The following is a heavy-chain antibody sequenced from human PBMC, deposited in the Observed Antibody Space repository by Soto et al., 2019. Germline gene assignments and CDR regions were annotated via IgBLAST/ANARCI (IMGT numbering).Heavy chain of an antibody. CDR3: ARGRSSDWNHYLQQED. J-gene: IGHJ4*02. CDR2: ISPRNGYT. D-gene: IGHD1-1*01. V-gene: IGHV1-18*01. Sequence: ASVKVSCKASGYTFTNYGVTWVRQAPGQGLEYVGWISPRNGYTNFAQPFQDRVTMTTDTSTSTVYMELRSLTSDDTAIYYCARGRSSDWNHYLQQEDWGPGTLVTVSS. CDR1: GYTFTNYG.